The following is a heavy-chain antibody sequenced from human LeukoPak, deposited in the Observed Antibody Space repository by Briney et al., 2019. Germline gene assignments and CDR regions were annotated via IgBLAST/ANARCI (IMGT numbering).Heavy chain of an antibody. CDR1: GYTFTSYD. D-gene: IGHD1-26*01. CDR2: MNPNSGNT. Sequence: ASVKVSCTASGYTFTSYDINWVRRATGQGLEWMGWMNPNSGNTGYAQKFQGRVTITRNTSISTAYMELSSLRSEDTAVYYCARVNRGSYISFDYWGQGTLVTVSS. V-gene: IGHV1-8*03. J-gene: IGHJ4*02. CDR3: ARVNRGSYISFDY.